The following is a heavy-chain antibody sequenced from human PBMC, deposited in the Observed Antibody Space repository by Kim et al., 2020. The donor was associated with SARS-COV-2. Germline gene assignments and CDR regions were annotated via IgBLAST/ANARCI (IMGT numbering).Heavy chain of an antibody. CDR3: ARLVYSSSWYGLDY. J-gene: IGHJ4*02. D-gene: IGHD6-13*01. Sequence: SETLSLTCTVSGVSISYYYWSWIRQPPGKGLECIGYIYYSGSTNYNPSLKSQGTISVDTSKNQFSLKLSSVTAADTAVYYCARLVYSSSWYGLDYWGQGTLVTVSS. V-gene: IGHV4-59*08. CDR1: GVSISYYY. CDR2: IYYSGST.